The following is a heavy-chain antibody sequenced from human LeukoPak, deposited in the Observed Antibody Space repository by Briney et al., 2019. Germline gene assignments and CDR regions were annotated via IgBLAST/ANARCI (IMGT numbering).Heavy chain of an antibody. D-gene: IGHD1-26*01. CDR2: FDPEDGET. J-gene: IGHJ4*02. CDR1: GYTLTELS. CDR3: ASAVSAYSGSYPWFY. V-gene: IGHV1-24*01. Sequence: ASVKVSCKVSGYTLTELSMHWVRQAPGKGLEWMGGFDPEDGETIYAQKFQGRVTMTEDTSTDTAYMELSSLRSEDTAVYYCASAVSAYSGSYPWFYWGQGTLVTVSS.